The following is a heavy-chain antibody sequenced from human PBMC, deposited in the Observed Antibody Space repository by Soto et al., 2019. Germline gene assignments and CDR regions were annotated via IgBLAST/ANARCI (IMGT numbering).Heavy chain of an antibody. CDR1: SGTFLSYA. CDR3: ARERGVGAEYFQH. D-gene: IGHD1-26*01. V-gene: IGHV1-69*13. J-gene: IGHJ1*01. CDR2: IIPIFGTA. Sequence: SAQVSFKASSGTFLSYAISWVRQAPGQGLEWMGGIIPIFGTANYAQKFQGRVTITADESTSTAYMELSSLRSEDTAVYYCARERGVGAEYFQHWGQGTLVTVSS.